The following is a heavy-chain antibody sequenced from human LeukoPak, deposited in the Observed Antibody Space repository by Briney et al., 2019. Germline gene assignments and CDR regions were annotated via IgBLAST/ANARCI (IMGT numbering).Heavy chain of an antibody. Sequence: ASLKVSCKASGYTFTSYGISWVRQAPGQGLEWMGWISAYNGNTNYAQKLQGRVTMTTDTSTSTAYMELSSLRSEDTAVYYCARTSYYYGMDVWGQGTTVTVSS. CDR3: ARTSYYYGMDV. J-gene: IGHJ6*02. D-gene: IGHD2-2*01. CDR2: ISAYNGNT. CDR1: GYTFTSYG. V-gene: IGHV1-18*01.